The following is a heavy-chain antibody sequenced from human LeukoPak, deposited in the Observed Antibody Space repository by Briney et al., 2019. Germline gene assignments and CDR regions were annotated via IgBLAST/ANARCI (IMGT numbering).Heavy chain of an antibody. CDR3: ARGPRYYYDSSGYY. D-gene: IGHD3-22*01. CDR1: GGSFSGYY. J-gene: IGHJ4*02. CDR2: INHSGST. V-gene: IGHV4-34*01. Sequence: SETLSLTCAVYGGSFSGYYWSWIRQPPGKGLEWIGEINHSGSTNYNLSLKSRVTISVDTSKNQFSLKLSSVTAADTAVYYCARGPRYYYDSSGYYWGQGTLVTVSS.